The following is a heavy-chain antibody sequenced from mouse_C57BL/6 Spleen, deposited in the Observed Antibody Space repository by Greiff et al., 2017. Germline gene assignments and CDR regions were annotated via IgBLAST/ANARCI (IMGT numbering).Heavy chain of an antibody. CDR3: ARARAY. CDR2: INPGSGGT. Sequence: VQLQESGAELVRPGTSVKVSCKASGYAFTNYLIEWVKQRPGQGLEWIGVINPGSGGTNYNEKFKGKATLTADKSSSTASMQLSRLTSEETTVYFCARARAYWGQGTLVTVSA. J-gene: IGHJ3*01. V-gene: IGHV1-54*01. CDR1: GYAFTNYL.